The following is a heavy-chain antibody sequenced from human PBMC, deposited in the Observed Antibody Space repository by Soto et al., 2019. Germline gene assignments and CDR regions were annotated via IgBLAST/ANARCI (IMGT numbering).Heavy chain of an antibody. V-gene: IGHV1-18*01. CDR3: AMVDKYVTPTPQDV. D-gene: IGHD5-12*01. J-gene: IGHJ6*02. Sequence: QVQLVQSGDEVRKPGSSVKVSCKASGYIFVNYGIAWVRQAPGQGLEWMGWISPYSGNTHYVSKVQGRLTMTTDTSTSTAYMDLGSLTSDDTAVYYCAMVDKYVTPTPQDVWGQGTTVTVSS. CDR2: ISPYSGNT. CDR1: GYIFVNYG.